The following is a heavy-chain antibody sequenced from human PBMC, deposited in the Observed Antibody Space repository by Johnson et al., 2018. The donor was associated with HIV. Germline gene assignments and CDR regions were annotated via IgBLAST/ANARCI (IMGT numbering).Heavy chain of an antibody. CDR1: GFTFNNTW. CDR2: IKSEADGGTT. J-gene: IGHJ3*02. D-gene: IGHD3-10*01. CDR3: ARASGEWDAFDI. Sequence: EQLVESGGGLVKPGGSLRLSCATSGFTFNNTWMSWVRQAPGKGLEWLGHIKSEADGGTTDYAAPVKGKFIISRDDSKTTLYLQINSLKSEDTAVYYCARASGEWDAFDIWGQGTVVTVSS. V-gene: IGHV3-15*01.